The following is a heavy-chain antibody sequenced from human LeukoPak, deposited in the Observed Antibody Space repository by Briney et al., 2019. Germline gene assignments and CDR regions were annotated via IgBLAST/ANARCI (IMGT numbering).Heavy chain of an antibody. D-gene: IGHD6-13*01. CDR2: INTNTGNP. Sequence: GASVKVSCKASGYTFTTYAMNWVRQAPGQGLEWMGWINTNTGNPTYAQGFTGRFVFSLDTSVSTAYLQISSLKAEDTAVYYCAKEGQYSSSWYLGYWSQGTLVTVSS. J-gene: IGHJ4*02. CDR1: GYTFTTYA. V-gene: IGHV7-4-1*02. CDR3: AKEGQYSSSWYLGY.